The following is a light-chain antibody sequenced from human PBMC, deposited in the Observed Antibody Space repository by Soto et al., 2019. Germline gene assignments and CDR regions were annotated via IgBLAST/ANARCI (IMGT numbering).Light chain of an antibody. CDR1: QTLSSY. J-gene: IGKJ5*01. V-gene: IGKV1-39*01. CDR3: QQSYREIT. Sequence: DIRMTQSPSSLSASVGDRVTITCRASQTLSSYLNWYQQKPGKAPKLLIYTASSLQSGVPSRFSGSGSGTDFTLTISSLQPEDFATYYCQQSYREITCGQGTRLEI. CDR2: TAS.